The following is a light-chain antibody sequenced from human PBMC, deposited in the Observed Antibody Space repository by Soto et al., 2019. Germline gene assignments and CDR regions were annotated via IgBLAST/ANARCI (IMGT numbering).Light chain of an antibody. CDR2: GAS. CDR1: QSVSSY. J-gene: IGKJ5*01. CDR3: QQYGSSRGT. V-gene: IGKV3-20*01. Sequence: EIVLTQSPATLSLSPGERATLSCRASQSVSSYLAWYQQKPGQAPRLLIYGASNRATGIPDRFSGSGSGTDFTLTISRLEPEDFAVYYCQQYGSSRGTFGQVTRPEIK.